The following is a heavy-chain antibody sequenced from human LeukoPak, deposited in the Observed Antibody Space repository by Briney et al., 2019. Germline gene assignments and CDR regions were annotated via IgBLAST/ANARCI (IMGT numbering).Heavy chain of an antibody. CDR2: INPNSGGT. V-gene: IGHV1-2*02. D-gene: IGHD3-10*01. CDR1: GYTFTGYY. Sequence: SVKVSCKASGYTFTGYYMHWVRQAPGQGLEWMGWINPNSGGTNYAQKFQGRVTMTRNTSISTAYMELSSLRSEDTAVYYCARGSTAGYWGQGTLVTVSS. CDR3: ARGSTAGY. J-gene: IGHJ4*02.